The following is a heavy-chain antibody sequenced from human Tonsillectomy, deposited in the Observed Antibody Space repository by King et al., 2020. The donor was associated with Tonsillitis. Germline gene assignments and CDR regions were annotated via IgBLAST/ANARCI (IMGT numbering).Heavy chain of an antibody. V-gene: IGHV1-69*01. Sequence: VQLVESGAEVKKPGSSLKVSCKASGGTFGSYATSWVRQAPGQGLEWMGGIIPIDGTVNYAQKFQGRVTITADESTSTVYMELSSLRSEDTAVYYCARGGSCSGGFCRGMDVWGRGTAVTVSS. J-gene: IGHJ6*02. CDR2: IIPIDGTV. CDR3: ARGGSCSGGFCRGMDV. D-gene: IGHD2-15*01. CDR1: GGTFGSYA.